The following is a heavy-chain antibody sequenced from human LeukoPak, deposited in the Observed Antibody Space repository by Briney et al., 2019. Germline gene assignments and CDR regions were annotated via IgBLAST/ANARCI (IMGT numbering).Heavy chain of an antibody. CDR3: ARLSCSSTSCYWTFDP. CDR2: IYYSGST. V-gene: IGHV4-59*08. CDR1: GGSISSYY. Sequence: SETLSLTCTISGGSISSYYWSWIRQPPGKGLEWIGYIYYSGSTNYNPSLKSRVTIPVDTSKNQFSLKLSSVTAADTAVYYCARLSCSSTSCYWTFDPWGQGTLVTVSS. D-gene: IGHD2-2*01. J-gene: IGHJ5*02.